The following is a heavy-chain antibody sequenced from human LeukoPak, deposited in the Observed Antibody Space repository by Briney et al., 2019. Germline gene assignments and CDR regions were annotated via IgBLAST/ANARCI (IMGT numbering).Heavy chain of an antibody. V-gene: IGHV1-3*01. CDR3: ARDPDWNPYTNWFDP. Sequence: GASVKVSCKASGYTFTSYAMHWVRQAPGQRLEWMGWINAGNGNTKYSQKFQGRVTITRDTSASTAYMELSSLRSEDTAVYYCARDPDWNPYTNWFDPWGQGTLVTVSS. CDR1: GYTFTSYA. CDR2: INAGNGNT. J-gene: IGHJ5*02. D-gene: IGHD1-1*01.